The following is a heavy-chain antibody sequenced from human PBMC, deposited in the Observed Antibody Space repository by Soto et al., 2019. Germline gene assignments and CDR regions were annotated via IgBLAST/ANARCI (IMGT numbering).Heavy chain of an antibody. D-gene: IGHD3-3*01. Sequence: SVKVSCKASGGSFSRYAISWVRQAPGQWLDWMRGIIPIFGTANYAQKSQGRVTITADESTSTAYMELSSLRSEDTAVYYCASPTYYDFWSGSIGVTGMAVWGQGTTVTVSS. V-gene: IGHV1-69*13. CDR2: IIPIFGTA. J-gene: IGHJ6*02. CDR1: GGSFSRYA. CDR3: ASPTYYDFWSGSIGVTGMAV.